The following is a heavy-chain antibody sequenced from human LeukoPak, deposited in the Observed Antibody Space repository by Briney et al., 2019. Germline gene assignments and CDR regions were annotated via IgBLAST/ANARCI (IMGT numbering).Heavy chain of an antibody. CDR2: FSYGGNT. J-gene: IGHJ4*02. CDR1: GGSISSSDYF. CDR3: VRHFGSDDGPYGKFDY. D-gene: IGHD3-3*01. Sequence: PSETLSLTCTVSGGSISSSDYFWAWIRQPPGKGLEWIGSFSYGGNTYYNPSLRSRVTMSVDTSKNQFSLKLSSVAAADTAVYYCVRHFGSDDGPYGKFDYWGQGTLVPVSS. V-gene: IGHV4-39*01.